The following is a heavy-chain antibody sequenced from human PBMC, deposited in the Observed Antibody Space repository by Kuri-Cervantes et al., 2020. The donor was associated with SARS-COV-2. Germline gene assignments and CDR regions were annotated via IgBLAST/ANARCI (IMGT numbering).Heavy chain of an antibody. J-gene: IGHJ4*02. CDR2: IYYSGST. Sequence: GSLRLSCTVSGGSISSYYWSWIRQPPGKGLEWIGYIYYSGSTNYNPSLKSRVTISVDTSKNQFSLKLSSVTAADTAVYYCARRPAVAGPYFDYWGQGTLVTVSS. CDR3: ARRPAVAGPYFDY. V-gene: IGHV4-59*08. CDR1: GGSISSYY. D-gene: IGHD6-19*01.